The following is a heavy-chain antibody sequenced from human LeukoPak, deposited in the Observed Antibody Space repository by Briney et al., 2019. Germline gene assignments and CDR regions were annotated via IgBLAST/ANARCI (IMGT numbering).Heavy chain of an antibody. Sequence: ATVKISCKVSGYTFTDYYMHWVQQAPGKGLEWMGLVDPEDGETIYAEKFQGRVTITADTSTDTAYVELSSLRSEDTAVYYCATQKRDYYDSSGLDWGQGTLVTVSS. CDR2: VDPEDGET. J-gene: IGHJ4*02. V-gene: IGHV1-69-2*01. CDR3: ATQKRDYYDSSGLD. D-gene: IGHD3-22*01. CDR1: GYTFTDYY.